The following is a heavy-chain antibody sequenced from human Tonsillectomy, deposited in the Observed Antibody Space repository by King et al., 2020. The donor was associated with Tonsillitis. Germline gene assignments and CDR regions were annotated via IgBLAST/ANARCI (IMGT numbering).Heavy chain of an antibody. CDR3: AKDPGIEVAGGHYYYYGMDV. CDR2: ISYDGNNK. V-gene: IGHV3-30*18. Sequence: VQLVESGGGVVQPGRSLRLSCAASGLRFSSYGMHWVRQAPGKGLEWVAVISYDGNNKYYADSVKGRFTISRDNSENTLYLQMNSLRAEDTALYYCAKDPGIEVAGGHYYYYGMDVWGQGTTVTVSS. J-gene: IGHJ6*02. CDR1: GLRFSSYG. D-gene: IGHD6-19*01.